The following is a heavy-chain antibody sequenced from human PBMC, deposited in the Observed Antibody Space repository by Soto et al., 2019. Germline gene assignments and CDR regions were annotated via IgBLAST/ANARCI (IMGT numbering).Heavy chain of an antibody. CDR2: IKSKTDGGTT. CDR3: NLYDSSGYWVGYYFDY. Sequence: GGSLRLSCAASGFTFSNAWMSWVRQAPGKGLEWVGRIKSKTDGGTTDYAAPVKGRFTISRDDSKNTLYLQMNSLKTEDTAVYYCNLYDSSGYWVGYYFDYWGQGTLVTVSS. J-gene: IGHJ4*02. D-gene: IGHD3-22*01. CDR1: GFTFSNAW. V-gene: IGHV3-15*01.